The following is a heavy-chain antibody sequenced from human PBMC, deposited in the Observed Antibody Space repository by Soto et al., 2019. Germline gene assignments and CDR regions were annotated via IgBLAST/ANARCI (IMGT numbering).Heavy chain of an antibody. CDR2: MNPNSGNT. J-gene: IGHJ6*03. Sequence: GASVKVSCKASGYTFTSYDINWVRQATGQGLEWMGWMNPNSGNTGYAQKFQGRVTMTRNTSISTAYMELSSLRSEDTAVYYCARSGRDTIYYYYYYMDVWGKGTTVTVSS. D-gene: IGHD1-26*01. V-gene: IGHV1-8*01. CDR1: GYTFTSYD. CDR3: ARSGRDTIYYYYYYMDV.